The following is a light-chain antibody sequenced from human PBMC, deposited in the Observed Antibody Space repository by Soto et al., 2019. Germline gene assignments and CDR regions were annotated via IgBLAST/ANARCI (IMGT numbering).Light chain of an antibody. CDR3: QHYNNWIGT. CDR2: GAS. V-gene: IGKV3-15*01. J-gene: IGKJ4*01. Sequence: EIVMTQSPATLSVSRGERATLSCRANQAISSNLAWYQQKPGQAPRLLIYGASTRATDIPERFSGSGSGTEFTLTISSLQSEDFAVYYCQHYNNWIGTFGGGTKVEIK. CDR1: QAISSN.